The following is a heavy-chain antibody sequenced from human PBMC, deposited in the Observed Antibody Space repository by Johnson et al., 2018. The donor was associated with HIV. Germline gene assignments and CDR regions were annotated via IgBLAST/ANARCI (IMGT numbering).Heavy chain of an antibody. V-gene: IGHV3-53*01. Sequence: VQLVESGGGLIQPGGSLRLSCAASGFTISSNYMSWVRQAPGMGLEWVSVIYRGGSTYYADSVKGRFTISRDNAKNSLYLQMNSLRAEDTAVYYCARDLRVYTCDAFDIWGQGTMVTVSS. CDR2: IYRGGST. CDR3: ARDLRVYTCDAFDI. CDR1: GFTISSNY. J-gene: IGHJ3*02. D-gene: IGHD5/OR15-5a*01.